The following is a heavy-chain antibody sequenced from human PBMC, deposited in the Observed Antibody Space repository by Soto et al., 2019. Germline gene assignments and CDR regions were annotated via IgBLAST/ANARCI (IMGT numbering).Heavy chain of an antibody. V-gene: IGHV3-30*18. D-gene: IGHD3-22*01. CDR2: ISYDGSNK. CDR1: GFTFSSYG. CDR3: AKDGRITMIVVEYYFDY. J-gene: IGHJ4*02. Sequence: QVQLVESGGGVVQPGRSLRLSCAASGFTFSSYGMHWVRQAPGKGLEWVAVISYDGSNKYYADSVKGRFTISRDNSKNTLYLQMNSLRAEDTAVYYCAKDGRITMIVVEYYFDYWGQGTLVTVSS.